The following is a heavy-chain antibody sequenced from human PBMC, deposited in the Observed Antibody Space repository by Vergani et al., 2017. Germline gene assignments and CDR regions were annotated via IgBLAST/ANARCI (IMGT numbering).Heavy chain of an antibody. CDR2: ISAYNGNT. CDR3: AGVNYDILTGYYTGWFDP. V-gene: IGHV1-18*04. Sequence: QVQLVQSGAEVKKPGASVKVSCKASGYTFTSYGISWVRQAPGQGLEWMGWISAYNGNTNYAQKLQGRVTMTTDTSTSTAYMELRSLRSDDTAVYYGAGVNYDILTGYYTGWFDPWGQGTLVTVSS. D-gene: IGHD3-9*01. CDR1: GYTFTSYG. J-gene: IGHJ5*02.